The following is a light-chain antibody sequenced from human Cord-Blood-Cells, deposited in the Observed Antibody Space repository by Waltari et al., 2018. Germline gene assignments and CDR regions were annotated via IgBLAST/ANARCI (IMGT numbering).Light chain of an antibody. CDR1: SSDVGGYNY. CDR2: DVS. V-gene: IGLV2-14*01. J-gene: IGLJ3*02. Sequence: QSALTQPASVSGSPGQSITISCTGTSSDVGGYNYVSWYQQHPGKAPKLTMYDVSKRPSGVSNRFSGSKSGNTASLTISGLQAEDEADYYCSSYTSSSTVFGGGTKLTVL. CDR3: SSYTSSSTV.